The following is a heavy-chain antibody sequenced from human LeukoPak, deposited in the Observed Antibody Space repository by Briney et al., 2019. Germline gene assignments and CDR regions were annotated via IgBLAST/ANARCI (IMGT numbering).Heavy chain of an antibody. CDR3: ARVRYCSGGSCYFHDF. Sequence: ASVKVSCKASGGTFSSYSISWVRQAPGQGLEWMGRINPILGITNYAQKFQGRVTITVDNSTSTAYMELSSLRSEDTAMYCCARVRYCSGGSCYFHDFWGQGTLVTVSS. J-gene: IGHJ4*02. V-gene: IGHV1-69*02. D-gene: IGHD2-15*01. CDR2: INPILGIT. CDR1: GGTFSSYS.